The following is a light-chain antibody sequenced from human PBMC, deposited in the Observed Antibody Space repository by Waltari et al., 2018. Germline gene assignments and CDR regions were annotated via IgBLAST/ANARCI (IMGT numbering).Light chain of an antibody. J-gene: IGLJ2*01. V-gene: IGLV6-57*03. CDR2: EDD. CDR3: QSSDSTDVV. Sequence: NFILTQPPSVSASPGETVTIPCTRSSGGIATHYVPWYQQRPGSVPITVIFEDDQRPSGVPDRFSGSLDSSSDSASLTISDLRTEDEADYYCQSSDSTDVVFGGGTKLTVL. CDR1: SGGIATHY.